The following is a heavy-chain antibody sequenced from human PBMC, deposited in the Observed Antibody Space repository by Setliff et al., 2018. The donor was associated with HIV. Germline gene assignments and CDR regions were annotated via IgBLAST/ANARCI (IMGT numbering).Heavy chain of an antibody. D-gene: IGHD4-17*01. CDR2: INVGNHNT. Sequence: VKVSCKASGYTFTDYGLHWLRQAPGQRLEWMGWINVGNHNTKYSQKFQDRVTISWDSSATTTYVELSSLNSEDMAVYYCARYYGDYDSPFDYWGQGTLVTVSS. J-gene: IGHJ4*02. V-gene: IGHV1-3*03. CDR3: ARYYGDYDSPFDY. CDR1: GYTFTDYG.